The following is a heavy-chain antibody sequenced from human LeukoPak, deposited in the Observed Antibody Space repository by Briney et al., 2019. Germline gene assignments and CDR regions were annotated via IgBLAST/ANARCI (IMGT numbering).Heavy chain of an antibody. D-gene: IGHD3-10*02. V-gene: IGHV3-11*04. Sequence: GGSLRLSCVVSGFGFSDSYMTWIRQTPGKGLEWLAYISGSGSDMYYADSVKGRFTISRDNAENSLYLQMNSLRAEDTAVYYCAELGITMIGGVWGKGTTVTISS. CDR1: GFGFSDSY. CDR3: AELGITMIGGV. CDR2: ISGSGSDM. J-gene: IGHJ6*04.